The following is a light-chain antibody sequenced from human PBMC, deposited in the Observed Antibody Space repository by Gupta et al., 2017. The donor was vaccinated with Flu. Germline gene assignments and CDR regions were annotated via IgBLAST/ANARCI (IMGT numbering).Light chain of an antibody. CDR2: DAS. CDR3: HQYNRYPLT. J-gene: IGKJ1*01. Sequence: DVQMTPSPSSLSASVGDRVTITCRASQDIKNYLAWFQQKPGEAPKSLIYDASSLHSGVPDKFRGSGSGTDFTLTITSLQAEDSATYYCHQYNRYPLTFGEGTKVEF. CDR1: QDIKNY. V-gene: IGKV1-16*02.